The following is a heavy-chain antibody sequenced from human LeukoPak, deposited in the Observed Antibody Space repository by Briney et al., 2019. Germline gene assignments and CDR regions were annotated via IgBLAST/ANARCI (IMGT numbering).Heavy chain of an antibody. Sequence: GGSLRLSCAASGFTYSSYWMSWVRQAPGKGLEWVANIKQDGSEKYYVDSVKGRFTISRDNAKNSLYLQMNSLRAKDTAVYYCARVEYYDSSGYTYWGQGTLVTVSS. CDR1: GFTYSSYW. D-gene: IGHD3-22*01. V-gene: IGHV3-7*01. CDR2: IKQDGSEK. CDR3: ARVEYYDSSGYTY. J-gene: IGHJ4*02.